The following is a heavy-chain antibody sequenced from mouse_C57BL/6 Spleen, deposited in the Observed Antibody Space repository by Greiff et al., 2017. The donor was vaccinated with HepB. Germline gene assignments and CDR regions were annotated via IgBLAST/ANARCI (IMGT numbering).Heavy chain of an antibody. V-gene: IGHV2-2*01. J-gene: IGHJ2*01. D-gene: IGHD3-2*02. CDR3: ARNPATAQATEEYYFDY. CDR2: IWSGGST. CDR1: GFSLTSYG. Sequence: VKLQESGPGLVQPSQSLSITCTVSGFSLTSYGVHWVRQSPGKGLEWLGVIWSGGSTDYNAAFISRLSISKDNSKSQVFFKMNSLQADDTAIYYCARNPATAQATEEYYFDYWGQGTTLTVSS.